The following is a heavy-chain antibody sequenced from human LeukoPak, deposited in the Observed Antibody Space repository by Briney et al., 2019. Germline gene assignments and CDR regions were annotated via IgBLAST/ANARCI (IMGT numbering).Heavy chain of an antibody. J-gene: IGHJ4*02. V-gene: IGHV3-53*01. D-gene: IGHD4/OR15-4a*01. CDR1: GFTVSSNS. CDR3: ARRAGAYSHPYDY. Sequence: PGGSLRLSCTVSGFTVSSNSMSWVRQAPGKGLEWVSFIYSNNTHYSDSVKGRSTISRDNSKNTLYLQMNSLRAEDTAVYCCARRAGAYSHPYDYWGQGTLVTVSS. CDR2: IYSNNT.